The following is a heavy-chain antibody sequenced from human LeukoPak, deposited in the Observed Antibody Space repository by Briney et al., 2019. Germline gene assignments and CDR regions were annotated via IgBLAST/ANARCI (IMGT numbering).Heavy chain of an antibody. CDR2: ISGSGGST. CDR3: MVATIRGHDAFDI. Sequence: PGGSLRLSCAASGFTFRRYGMTWVRQAPGKGLEWVSSISGSGGSTFYADSVKGRFTISRDNSKNTLYLQMNSLRAEDTAVYYCMVATIRGHDAFDIWGQGTMVTVSS. J-gene: IGHJ3*02. D-gene: IGHD5-12*01. CDR1: GFTFRRYG. V-gene: IGHV3-23*01.